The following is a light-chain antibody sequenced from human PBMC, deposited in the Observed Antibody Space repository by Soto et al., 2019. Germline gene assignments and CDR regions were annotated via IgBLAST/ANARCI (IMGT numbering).Light chain of an antibody. CDR2: GAS. V-gene: IGKV3-20*01. CDR3: QQYGSSPWT. Sequence: EIVLTQSPGSLSLSPGEGATLSCRASQSVSSSYLAWYQQQPGQAPRLLIYGASSRATGIPDRFSGRGSGTDFTLTISRLELEDFAVYYCQQYGSSPWTFGQGTKVDIK. J-gene: IGKJ1*01. CDR1: QSVSSSY.